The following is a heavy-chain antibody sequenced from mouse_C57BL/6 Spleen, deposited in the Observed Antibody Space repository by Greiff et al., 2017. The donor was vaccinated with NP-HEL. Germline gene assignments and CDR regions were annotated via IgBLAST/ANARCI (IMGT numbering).Heavy chain of an antibody. Sequence: VQLKQSGPELVKPGASVKISCKASGYSFTGYYMNWVKQSPEKSLEWIGEINPSTGGTTYNQKFKAKATLTVDKSSSTAYMQLKSLTSEDSAVYYCARSLTTVGGNYAMDYWGQGTSVTVSS. J-gene: IGHJ4*01. CDR2: INPSTGGT. D-gene: IGHD1-1*01. V-gene: IGHV1-42*01. CDR1: GYSFTGYY. CDR3: ARSLTTVGGNYAMDY.